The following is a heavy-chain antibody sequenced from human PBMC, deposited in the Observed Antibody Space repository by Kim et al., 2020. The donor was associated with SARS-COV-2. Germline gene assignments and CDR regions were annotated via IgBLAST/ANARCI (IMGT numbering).Heavy chain of an antibody. V-gene: IGHV3-30*18. CDR1: GFTFSSYA. Sequence: GGSLRLSCAASGFTFSSYAMHWVRQAPGKGLEWLAVISYDGNDKYYADSVKGRFTISRDNSKNTLYLQMNSLRAEDTAVYYCAKAGLYSYGPTLDCWGQGTLVNVSS. CDR3: AKAGLYSYGPTLDC. CDR2: ISYDGNDK. J-gene: IGHJ4*02. D-gene: IGHD5-18*01.